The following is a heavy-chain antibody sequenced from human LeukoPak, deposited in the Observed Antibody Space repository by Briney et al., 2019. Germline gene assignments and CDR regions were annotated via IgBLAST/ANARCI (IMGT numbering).Heavy chain of an antibody. Sequence: ASVKVSCKASGYTFTSYGISWVRQAPGQGLEWMGWISAYNGNTNYAQKLQGRVTMTTDTSTSTAYMELRSLRSDDTAVYYCARISALPAAPVLDYYYGMDVWGQGTTVTVSS. CDR3: ARISALPAAPVLDYYYGMDV. CDR1: GYTFTSYG. J-gene: IGHJ6*02. D-gene: IGHD2-2*01. V-gene: IGHV1-18*01. CDR2: ISAYNGNT.